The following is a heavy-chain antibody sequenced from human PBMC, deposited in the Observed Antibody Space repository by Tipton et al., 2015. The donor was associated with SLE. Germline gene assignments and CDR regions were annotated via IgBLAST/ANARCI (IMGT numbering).Heavy chain of an antibody. Sequence: TLSLTCAVYGGSFSGYYWSWIRQPPGKGLEWIGEINHSGSTNYNPSLKSRVTISVDTSKNQFSLKLSPVTAAETAVYYCARRGGEIRNYNFRSGRDGAFDNWGQETMVPDSS. D-gene: IGHD3-3*01. V-gene: IGHV4-34*01. CDR3: ARRGGEIRNYNFRSGRDGAFDN. J-gene: IGHJ3*02. CDR2: INHSGST. CDR1: GGSFSGYY.